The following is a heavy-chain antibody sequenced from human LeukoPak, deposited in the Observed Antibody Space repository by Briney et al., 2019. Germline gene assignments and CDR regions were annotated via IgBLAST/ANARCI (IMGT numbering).Heavy chain of an antibody. V-gene: IGHV1-2*04. CDR2: INPNSGGT. J-gene: IGHJ4*02. Sequence: RASVKVSCKASGYTFTGYYMHWVRQAPGQGLEWMGWINPNSGGTNYAQKFQGWVTMTRDTSISTAYMELSRLRSDDTAVYYCAVGGLLWFGEFHQPSSDYWGQGTLVTVSS. D-gene: IGHD3-10*01. CDR1: GYTFTGYY. CDR3: AVGGLLWFGEFHQPSSDY.